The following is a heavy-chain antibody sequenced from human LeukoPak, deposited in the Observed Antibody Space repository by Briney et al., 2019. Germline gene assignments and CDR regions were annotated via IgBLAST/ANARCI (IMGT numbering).Heavy chain of an antibody. CDR1: GFTFDDYA. CDR3: AKAARSGEWLPHYYYYGMDV. Sequence: GGSLRLSCAASGFTFDDYAMHWVRQAPGKGLEWVSGISWNSGSIGYADSVKGRFTISRDNAKNSLYLQMNSLRAEDTALYYCAKAARSGEWLPHYYYYGMDVWGQGTTVTVSS. V-gene: IGHV3-9*01. J-gene: IGHJ6*02. CDR2: ISWNSGSI. D-gene: IGHD3-3*01.